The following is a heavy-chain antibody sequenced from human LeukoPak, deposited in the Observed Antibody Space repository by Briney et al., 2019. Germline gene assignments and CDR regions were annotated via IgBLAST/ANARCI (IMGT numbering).Heavy chain of an antibody. CDR3: AGIPKGWIQLWGNDY. Sequence: SETLSLTCAVYGGSFSGYYWSWIRQPPGKGLEWIGEINHSGSTNYNPSLKSRVTISVDTSKNQFSLKLSSVTAADTAVYCCAGIPKGWIQLWGNDYWGQGTLVTVSS. CDR1: GGSFSGYY. V-gene: IGHV4-34*01. CDR2: INHSGST. J-gene: IGHJ4*02. D-gene: IGHD5-18*01.